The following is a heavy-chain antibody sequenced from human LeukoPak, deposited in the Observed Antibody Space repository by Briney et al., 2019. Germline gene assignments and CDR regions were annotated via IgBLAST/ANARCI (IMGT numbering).Heavy chain of an antibody. Sequence: PGGSLRLSCAASGFTFDDYAMHWVRQAPGKGLEWVSGISWNSGSIGYADSVKGRFTISRDNAKNSLYLQMNSLRAEDTALYYCAALKRLVPWGQGTLVTVSS. CDR1: GFTFDDYA. V-gene: IGHV3-9*01. CDR3: AALKRLVP. CDR2: ISWNSGSI. J-gene: IGHJ5*02.